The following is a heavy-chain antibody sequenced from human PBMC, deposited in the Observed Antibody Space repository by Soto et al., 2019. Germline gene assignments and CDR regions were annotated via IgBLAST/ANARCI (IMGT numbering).Heavy chain of an antibody. Sequence: QVQLVESGGGVLQSGRSLRLSCAASGFTFSNYGMQWVRQAPGKGLEWVAVIWYDGSNKYYADSVKGRFTISRDNSTNTLYLQLNRLRAGDTGVYYGARDPGLGSGWYGLDYWGQGTLVTVSS. CDR1: GFTFSNYG. J-gene: IGHJ4*02. D-gene: IGHD6-19*01. V-gene: IGHV3-33*01. CDR2: IWYDGSNK. CDR3: ARDPGLGSGWYGLDY.